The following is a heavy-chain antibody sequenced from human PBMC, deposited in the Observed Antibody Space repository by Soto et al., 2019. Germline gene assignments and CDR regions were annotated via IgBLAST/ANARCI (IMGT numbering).Heavy chain of an antibody. D-gene: IGHD2-15*01. Sequence: EVQLVESGGGLVQPGGSLRLSCAGSGFTVSRNYMTWLRQTPGKGLEWVSVIYAGGTTYYADSVKGRFMISIDISSHPLSLQMDYLRVEDTAVYYCARGLHSESMYLSLAAYWGQGMVVAVSS. J-gene: IGHJ4*02. V-gene: IGHV3-66*01. CDR2: IYAGGTT. CDR3: ARGLHSESMYLSLAAY. CDR1: GFTVSRNY.